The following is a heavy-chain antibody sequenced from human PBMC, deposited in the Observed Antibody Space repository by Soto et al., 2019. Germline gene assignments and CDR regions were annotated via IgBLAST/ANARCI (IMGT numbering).Heavy chain of an antibody. V-gene: IGHV3-23*01. J-gene: IGHJ6*02. Sequence: PGGSLRLSCAASGFTFSSYAMSWVRQAPGKGLEWVSAISGSGGSTYYADSVKGRFTISRDNSKNTLYLQMNSLRAEDTAVYYCAKGIAAAGRYYYYYGMDVWGQGTTVTVSS. CDR3: AKGIAAAGRYYYYYGMDV. CDR2: ISGSGGST. CDR1: GFTFSSYA. D-gene: IGHD6-13*01.